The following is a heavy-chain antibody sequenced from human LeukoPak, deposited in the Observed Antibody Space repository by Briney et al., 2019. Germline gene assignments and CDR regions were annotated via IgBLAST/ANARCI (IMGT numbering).Heavy chain of an antibody. Sequence: SETLSFTCAVYGGSFSGYYWSWIRQPPRKGLEWIGQINHSGSTNYNPSLKSRVTISVDTSKNQFSLKLSSVTAADTAVYYCARVGNIAAAGPTIYYFDYWGQGTLVTVSS. J-gene: IGHJ4*02. D-gene: IGHD6-13*01. CDR1: GGSFSGYY. CDR2: INHSGST. CDR3: ARVGNIAAAGPTIYYFDY. V-gene: IGHV4-34*01.